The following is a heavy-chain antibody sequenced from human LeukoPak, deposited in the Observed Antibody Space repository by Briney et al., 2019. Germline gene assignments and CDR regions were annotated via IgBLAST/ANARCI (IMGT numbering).Heavy chain of an antibody. J-gene: IGHJ6*03. CDR3: ANVAKGRYFFYYMDV. Sequence: ASVKVSCKASGCTSNSYGFTWVRQAPGQGLQWIGWISGNNDYTKYAHNLQGRVTMTTDTSTSTAYMELRSLRPDDTAVYYCANVAKGRYFFYYMDVWGTGTTVTVSS. CDR2: ISGNNDYT. V-gene: IGHV1-18*01. D-gene: IGHD2-15*01. CDR1: GCTSNSYG.